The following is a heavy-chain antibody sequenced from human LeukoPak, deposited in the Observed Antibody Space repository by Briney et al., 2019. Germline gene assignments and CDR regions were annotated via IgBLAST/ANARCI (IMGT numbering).Heavy chain of an antibody. V-gene: IGHV4-59*01. D-gene: IGHD6-6*01. CDR2: MYYCGGT. CDR1: GGSISSYY. J-gene: IGHJ5*02. CDR3: ARLHYRPPSSFFVL. Sequence: SEALSLTCTVSGGSISSYYWSWLRQPPGKGLEWIGYMYYCGGTNHNPSLKSRVTMSVDTSKNLVSLMLSSVTTADTAVDCCARLHYRPPSSFFVLWRQRTRVRVSS.